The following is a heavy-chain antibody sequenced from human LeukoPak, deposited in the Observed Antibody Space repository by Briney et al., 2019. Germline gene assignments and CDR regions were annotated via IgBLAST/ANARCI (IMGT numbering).Heavy chain of an antibody. J-gene: IGHJ4*02. CDR1: EFTFSSYA. V-gene: IGHV3-23*01. D-gene: IGHD3-3*02. Sequence: HPGGSLRLSCAASEFTFSSYAMSWVRQAPGKGLEWVSAISGSGGSTYYADSVKGRFTISRDNSKNTLYLQMNSLRAEDTAVYYCAKDPLAEGPVDYWGQGTLVTVSS. CDR3: AKDPLAEGPVDY. CDR2: ISGSGGST.